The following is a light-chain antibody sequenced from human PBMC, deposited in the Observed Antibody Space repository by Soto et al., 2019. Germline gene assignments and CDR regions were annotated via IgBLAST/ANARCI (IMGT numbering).Light chain of an antibody. CDR3: QQYGSSPPRT. V-gene: IGKV3-20*01. Sequence: ESVLTQSPFILSLSPGERATLSCRASQSVSNDFLAWYQQKPGQAPRLLIYGASTRATDVPDRFSGSGSGADFTLSISRLEPEDFAVYYCQQYGSSPPRTFGQGTKVDIK. J-gene: IGKJ1*01. CDR2: GAS. CDR1: QSVSNDF.